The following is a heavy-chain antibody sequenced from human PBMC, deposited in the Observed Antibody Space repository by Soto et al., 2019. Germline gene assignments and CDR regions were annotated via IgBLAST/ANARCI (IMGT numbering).Heavy chain of an antibody. D-gene: IGHD4-4*01. CDR2: ISGSGANT. V-gene: IGHV3-23*01. CDR3: AKDLFGNYADYFDY. Sequence: EVQLLESGGGLVQPGGSLRLSCAASAFTFSSYAMSWLRQAPGKGLEWVSGISGSGANTYHADSVKGRFTISRDNSKNALYLQMNSLRVEDTAVYYCAKDLFGNYADYFDYWGQGALVTVSS. J-gene: IGHJ4*02. CDR1: AFTFSSYA.